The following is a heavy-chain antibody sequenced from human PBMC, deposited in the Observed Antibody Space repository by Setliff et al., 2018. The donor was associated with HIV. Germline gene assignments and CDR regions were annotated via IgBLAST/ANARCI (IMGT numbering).Heavy chain of an antibody. CDR1: GDSISNGGHY. Sequence: PSETLSLTCTVSGDSISNGGHYWSWIRQHPEKGLEWIGFIYYSGSTYYNPSLKSRISMSLDTSKNQFSLNVSSVTAADTAFYYCARVDCSSINCSSRLGWFDTWGKGTLVTVSS. CDR3: ARVDCSSINCSSRLGWFDT. V-gene: IGHV4-31*03. D-gene: IGHD2-2*01. J-gene: IGHJ5*02. CDR2: IYYSGST.